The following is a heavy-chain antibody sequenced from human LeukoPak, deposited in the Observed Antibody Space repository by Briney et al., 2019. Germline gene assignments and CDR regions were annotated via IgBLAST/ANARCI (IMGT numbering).Heavy chain of an antibody. V-gene: IGHV3-23*01. CDR2: ISGSGGST. CDR1: GFTFSSYA. CDR3: AGYCSSTSCYTTFGAFDV. Sequence: GGSLRLSCAASGFTFSSYAMSWVRQAPGKGLEWVSAISGSGGSTYYADSVKGRFTISRDNSKNTLYLQMNSLRAEDTAVYYCAGYCSSTSCYTTFGAFDVWGQGTMVTVSS. J-gene: IGHJ3*01. D-gene: IGHD2-2*02.